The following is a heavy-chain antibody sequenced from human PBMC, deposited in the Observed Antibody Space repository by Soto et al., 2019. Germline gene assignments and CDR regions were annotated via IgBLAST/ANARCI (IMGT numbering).Heavy chain of an antibody. D-gene: IGHD4-17*01. CDR2: TYYRSKWYN. CDR1: GDSVSSNSAA. CDR3: ARARSGLPPYYYYYYMDV. J-gene: IGHJ6*03. Sequence: SQTLSLTCAISGDSVSSNSAAWNWIRQSPSRGLEWLGRTYYRSKWYNDYAVSVKSRITINPDTSKNQFSLQLNSVTPEDTAVYYCARARSGLPPYYYYYYMDVWGKGTTVTVSS. V-gene: IGHV6-1*01.